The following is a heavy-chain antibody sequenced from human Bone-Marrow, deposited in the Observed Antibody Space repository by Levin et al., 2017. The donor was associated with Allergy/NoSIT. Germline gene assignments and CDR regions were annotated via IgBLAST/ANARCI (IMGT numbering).Heavy chain of an antibody. D-gene: IGHD3-22*01. CDR1: GSSISPYS. Sequence: GSLRLSCSVSGSSISPYSWTWIRQSPGKGLEWIGYIRYSGTTSYNPSLESRVTISVDTSKNQFSLNLSSVTEADTAIYYGARGHFDTSGYSNPFEYWGQGILVTVSS. CDR3: ARGHFDTSGYSNPFEY. V-gene: IGHV4-59*03. CDR2: IRYSGTT. J-gene: IGHJ4*02.